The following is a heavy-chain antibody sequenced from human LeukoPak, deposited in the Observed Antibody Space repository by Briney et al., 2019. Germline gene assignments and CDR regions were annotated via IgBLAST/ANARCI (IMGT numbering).Heavy chain of an antibody. D-gene: IGHD2/OR15-2a*01. CDR3: ARRLSTRSYYLDD. V-gene: IGHV4-39*01. Sequence: PSDTLSLTCTVSGGSISSSSYYWAWIRQPPGKGLEWIGSIYYSGSTYYNPSLKSRVTMSVDTSKNQFSLKLNSATAADTAVYYCARRLSTRSYYLDDWGQGTLVTVSS. CDR2: IYYSGST. CDR1: GGSISSSSYY. J-gene: IGHJ4*02.